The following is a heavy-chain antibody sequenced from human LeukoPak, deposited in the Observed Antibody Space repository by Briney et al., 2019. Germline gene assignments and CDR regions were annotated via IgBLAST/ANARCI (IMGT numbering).Heavy chain of an antibody. V-gene: IGHV1-2*02. D-gene: IGHD6-13*01. J-gene: IGHJ6*03. CDR1: GYSFTSYI. CDR3: ARAGWGYSSSWDYYYYMDV. Sequence: GESLKISCKGSGYSFTSYIITWVRQAPGQGLEWMGWINPNSGGTNHAQKFQGRVTMTRDTSISTAYMELSRLRSDDTAVYYCARAGWGYSSSWDYYYYMDVWGKGTTVTVSS. CDR2: INPNSGGT.